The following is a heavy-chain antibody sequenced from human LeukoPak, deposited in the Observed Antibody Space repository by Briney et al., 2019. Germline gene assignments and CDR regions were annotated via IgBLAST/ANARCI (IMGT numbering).Heavy chain of an antibody. J-gene: IGHJ4*02. CDR2: LYRGGTT. V-gene: IGHV3-53*01. CDR3: AKDRNYYDSSAPGAFDY. D-gene: IGHD3-22*01. CDR1: SLTVSTND. Sequence: GGSLRLSCAASSLTVSTNDMGWVRQAPGEGLDLVSLLYRGGTTYYADSVKGRFTISRDNSKNTLYLQMNSLRAEDTAVYYCAKDRNYYDSSAPGAFDYWGQGTLVTVSS.